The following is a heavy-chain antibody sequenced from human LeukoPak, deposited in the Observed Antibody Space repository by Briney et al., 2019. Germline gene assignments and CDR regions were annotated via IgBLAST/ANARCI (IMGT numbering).Heavy chain of an antibody. D-gene: IGHD6-19*01. CDR2: IKQDGSEI. J-gene: IGHJ4*02. CDR1: GFTFSNYW. Sequence: GGSLRLSCAASGFTFSNYWMSWVRQSPGKGLEWVANIKQDGSEIYYVESVKGRFTISRDNAKNSLYLQMNSLRAEDTAVYYCARDGSGWSAYWGQGTLVTVSS. V-gene: IGHV3-7*01. CDR3: ARDGSGWSAY.